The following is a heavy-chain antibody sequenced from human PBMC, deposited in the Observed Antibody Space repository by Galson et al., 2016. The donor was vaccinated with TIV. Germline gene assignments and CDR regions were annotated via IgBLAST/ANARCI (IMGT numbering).Heavy chain of an antibody. V-gene: IGHV3-7*01. D-gene: IGHD6-19*01. J-gene: IGHJ4*02. CDR2: ITPDGGEK. CDR3: ARGTTLTEVADIFEY. CDR1: GFTFSSYF. Sequence: SLRLSCAASGFTFSSYFMNWVRQAPGKGLEWVANITPDGGEKHYVASVKGRFTISRDNAKNSLYLQMSSLRAEDTAVYYCARGTTLTEVADIFEYWGQGALVTVSS.